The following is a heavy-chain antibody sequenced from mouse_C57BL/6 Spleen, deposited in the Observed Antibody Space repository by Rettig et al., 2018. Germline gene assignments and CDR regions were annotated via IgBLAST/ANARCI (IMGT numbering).Heavy chain of an antibody. Sequence: QVQLQQSDAEFVNPGASVKISCKVSGYTFTDHLIHCMKQRPEQGLEWIGYIYPRDGSSKSDEKFKAKDTLTADKSSTTAYMQLNSLTSEDSAVYFCAKYAPYYFDYWGQGTTLTVSS. J-gene: IGHJ2*01. CDR3: AKYAPYYFDY. V-gene: IGHV1-78*01. CDR1: GYTFTDHL. CDR2: IYPRDGSS.